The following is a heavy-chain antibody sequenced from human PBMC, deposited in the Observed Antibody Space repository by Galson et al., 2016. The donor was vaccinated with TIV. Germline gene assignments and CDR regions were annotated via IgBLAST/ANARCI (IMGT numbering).Heavy chain of an antibody. D-gene: IGHD3-10*01. J-gene: IGHJ4*02. Sequence: SLRLSCAASGFTFNSHGMHWVRQAPGKGLEWVSTISSDGNEKYYADSVKGRFTVSRENSKETLSLQLNSLRTEDTAVYYCASDDYYGSGVDYWGQGTLVTVSS. CDR1: GFTFNSHG. V-gene: IGHV3-30*03. CDR2: ISSDGNEK. CDR3: ASDDYYGSGVDY.